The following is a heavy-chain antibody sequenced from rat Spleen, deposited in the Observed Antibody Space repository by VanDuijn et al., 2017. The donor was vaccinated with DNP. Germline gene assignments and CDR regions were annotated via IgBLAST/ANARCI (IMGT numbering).Heavy chain of an antibody. CDR3: IRDTAY. V-gene: IGHV5-31*01. Sequence: EVELVESGGGPVQPGRSLKLSCIASGFKFNNYWMTWIRQAPGKGLEWVASISNTVDNTYYSDSVKGRFSFSRDNAKSTLYLQMNSLRSEDSATYYCIRDTAYWGQGTLVTVSS. CDR1: GFKFNNYW. CDR2: ISNTVDNT. J-gene: IGHJ3*01.